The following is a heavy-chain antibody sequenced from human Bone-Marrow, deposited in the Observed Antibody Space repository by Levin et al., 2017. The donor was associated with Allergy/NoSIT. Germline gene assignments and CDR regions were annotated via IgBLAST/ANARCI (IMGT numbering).Heavy chain of an antibody. V-gene: IGHV1-24*01. CDR1: GYTLTEFS. D-gene: IGHD3-22*01. Sequence: ASVKVSCKVSGYTLTEFSMHWVRQAPGQGLEWMGGFDPEDGETIYAQRFQGRVTMTEDTSTDTASMELSSLRSEDTAMYYCATEPAPGLEKYYDTSGLGDWGQGTLVTVSS. CDR2: FDPEDGET. J-gene: IGHJ4*02. CDR3: ATEPAPGLEKYYDTSGLGD.